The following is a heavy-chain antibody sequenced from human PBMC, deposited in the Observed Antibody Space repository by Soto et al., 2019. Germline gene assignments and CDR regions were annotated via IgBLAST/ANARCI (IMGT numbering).Heavy chain of an antibody. V-gene: IGHV3-74*01. J-gene: IGHJ6*02. CDR3: ARGLIVVVTATHYYYYGMDV. Sequence: GGSLRLSCAASGFTFSSYWMHWVRQAPGKGLVWVSRINSDGSSTSYADSVKGRFTISRDNAKNTLYLQMNSLRAEDTAVYYCARGLIVVVTATHYYYYGMDVWSQGTTVTVSS. CDR1: GFTFSSYW. CDR2: INSDGSST. D-gene: IGHD2-21*02.